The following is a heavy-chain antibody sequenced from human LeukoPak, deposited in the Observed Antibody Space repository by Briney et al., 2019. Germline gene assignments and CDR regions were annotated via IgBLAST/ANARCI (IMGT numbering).Heavy chain of an antibody. D-gene: IGHD6-13*01. Sequence: GGSLRLSCAASGFTFSSYSMNWVRQAPGKGLEWVSFISSSSSYIYYADSLKGRFTISRDNAKNSLYLQMNSLRAEDTAVYYCARGSSSWYYFDYWGQGTLVTVSS. CDR1: GFTFSSYS. CDR3: ARGSSSWYYFDY. J-gene: IGHJ4*02. V-gene: IGHV3-21*01. CDR2: ISSSSSYI.